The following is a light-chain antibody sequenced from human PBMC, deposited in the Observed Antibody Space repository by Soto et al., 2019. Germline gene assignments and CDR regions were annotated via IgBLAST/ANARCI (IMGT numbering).Light chain of an antibody. CDR3: QQYGTSPRT. CDR2: DAS. CDR1: QSVSSSY. Sequence: EIVLTQSPGTLSLSPGDRATLCCRASQSVSSSYLGWYQQKPGQAPRLLIYDASNRATGIPDRFSGSGSGTDFTLTISRLEPEDFAVYYCQQYGTSPRTFGLGTKVDI. J-gene: IGKJ1*01. V-gene: IGKV3-20*01.